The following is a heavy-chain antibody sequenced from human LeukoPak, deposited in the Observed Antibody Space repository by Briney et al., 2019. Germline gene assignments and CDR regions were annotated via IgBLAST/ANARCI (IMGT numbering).Heavy chain of an antibody. CDR3: ARSYGGNSGVTITDYYYYYMDV. V-gene: IGHV1-46*01. CDR2: INPSGGST. CDR1: GYTFTSYY. Sequence: ASVKVSCKASGYTFTSYYMHWERQAPGQGLEWMGIINPSGGSTSYAQKFQGRVTMTRDTSTSTVYMELSSLRSEDTAVYYCARSYGGNSGVTITDYYYYYMDVWGKGTTVTVSS. J-gene: IGHJ6*03. D-gene: IGHD4-23*01.